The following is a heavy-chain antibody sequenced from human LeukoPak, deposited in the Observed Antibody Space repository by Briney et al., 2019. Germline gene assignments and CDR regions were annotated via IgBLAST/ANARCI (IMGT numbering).Heavy chain of an antibody. CDR2: ISAYNGNT. V-gene: IGHV1-18*01. J-gene: IGHJ1*01. Sequence: GASVKVSCKASGYTFTSYGISWVRQAPGQGLEWMGWISAYNGNTNYAQKLQGRVTMTTDTSTSTAYTELRSLRSDDTAVYYCAREYQLLYTDFQHWGQGTLVTVSS. D-gene: IGHD2-2*02. CDR1: GYTFTSYG. CDR3: AREYQLLYTDFQH.